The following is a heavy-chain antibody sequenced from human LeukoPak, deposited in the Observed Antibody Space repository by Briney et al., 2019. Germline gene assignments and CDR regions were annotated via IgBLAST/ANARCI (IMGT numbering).Heavy chain of an antibody. CDR2: IIPIFGTA. CDR3: ASDRRIRQGGDAFDI. J-gene: IGHJ3*02. Sequence: SVKVSCKASGGTFSSYAISWVRQAPGQGLEWMGGIIPIFGTANYAQKFQGRVTITADESTSTAYMELSSLRSEDTAVYYCASDRRIRQGGDAFDIWGQGTMVTVSS. D-gene: IGHD2-15*01. V-gene: IGHV1-69*13. CDR1: GGTFSSYA.